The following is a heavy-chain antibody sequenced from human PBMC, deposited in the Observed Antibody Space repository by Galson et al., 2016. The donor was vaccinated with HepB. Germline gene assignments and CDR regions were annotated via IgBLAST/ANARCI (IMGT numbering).Heavy chain of an antibody. Sequence: SETLSLTCTVSGVSIKNFLWSWIRQTPGKGLEWIAYIYHSGSTQYKPSLKSRVTISEDTSTSTVYMEEISLTSEDTAVYYCARGVNGSLGNWGQGTLVTVSS. CDR2: IYHSGST. D-gene: IGHD1-26*01. CDR3: ARGVNGSLGN. CDR1: GVSIKNFL. V-gene: IGHV4-59*01. J-gene: IGHJ4*02.